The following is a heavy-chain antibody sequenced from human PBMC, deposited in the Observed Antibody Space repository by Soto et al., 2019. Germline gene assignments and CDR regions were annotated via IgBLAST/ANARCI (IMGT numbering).Heavy chain of an antibody. CDR3: ARIRQNEGRWFDP. D-gene: IGHD3-10*01. CDR2: INPNSGGT. J-gene: IGHJ5*02. CDR1: GGTFSSYA. V-gene: IGHV1-2*02. Sequence: QVQLVQSGAEVKKPGSSVKVSCKASGGTFSSYAISWVRQAPGQGLEWMGWINPNSGGTNYAQKFQGRVTMTRDTSISTAYMELSRLRSDDTAVYYCARIRQNEGRWFDPWGQGTLVTVSS.